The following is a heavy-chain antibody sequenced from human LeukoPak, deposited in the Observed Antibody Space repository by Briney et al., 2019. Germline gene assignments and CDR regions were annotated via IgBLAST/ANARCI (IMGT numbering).Heavy chain of an antibody. J-gene: IGHJ4*02. CDR1: GFTFSSSA. CDR3: AKAEGKNPTGGRWLD. CDR2: ISGSGGYT. V-gene: IGHV3-23*01. Sequence: PGGSLRLSCAASGFTFSSSAMTWVRQAPGMGLESVSAISGSGGYTYYADSVKGRFTISRDNSKNTLYLQMNSLRAEDTAIYYCAKAEGKNPTGGRWLDWCQGTLVTVSS. D-gene: IGHD6-19*01.